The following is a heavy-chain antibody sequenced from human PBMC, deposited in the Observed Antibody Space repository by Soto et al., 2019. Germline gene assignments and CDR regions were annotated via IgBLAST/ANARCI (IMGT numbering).Heavy chain of an antibody. J-gene: IGHJ3*02. Sequence: GSLRLSCAASGFTFSSYAMSWVRQAPGKGLEWVSAISGSGGSTYYADSVKGRFTISRDNSKNTLYLQMNSLRAEDTAVYYCAKDLRDSRAFDIWGQGTMVTVTS. CDR2: ISGSGGST. CDR1: GFTFSSYA. CDR3: AKDLRDSRAFDI. V-gene: IGHV3-23*01.